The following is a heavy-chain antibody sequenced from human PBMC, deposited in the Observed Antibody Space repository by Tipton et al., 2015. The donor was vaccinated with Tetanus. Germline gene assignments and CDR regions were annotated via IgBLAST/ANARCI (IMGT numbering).Heavy chain of an antibody. CDR2: IYYSGST. CDR3: AETPNWNYYDSSGYYFR. V-gene: IGHV4-39*01. D-gene: IGHD3-22*01. Sequence: TLSLTCTVSGGSISSSSYYWGWIRQPPGKGLEWIGSIYYSGSTYYNPSLKSRVTISVDTSKNQFSLKLSSVTAADTAVYYCAETPNWNYYDSSGYYFRWGQGTLVTVSS. CDR1: GGSISSSSYY. J-gene: IGHJ4*02.